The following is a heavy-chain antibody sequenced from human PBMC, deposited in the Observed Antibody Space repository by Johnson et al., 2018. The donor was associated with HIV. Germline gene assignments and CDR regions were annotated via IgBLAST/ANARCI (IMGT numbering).Heavy chain of an antibody. CDR2: IYSGGSR. V-gene: IGHV3-53*01. CDR3: AREDKMTTGSFDI. Sequence: VQLVESGGGLIQRGGSLRLSCAASGFTVSSNHMNWVRQAPGKGLEWVSVIYSGGSRYYGDSVKGRFTVSRDNSKNTLYRQMNTLRDEDTAVYHCAREDKMTTGSFDIWGQGTMVTVSS. CDR1: GFTVSSNH. D-gene: IGHD4-17*01. J-gene: IGHJ3*02.